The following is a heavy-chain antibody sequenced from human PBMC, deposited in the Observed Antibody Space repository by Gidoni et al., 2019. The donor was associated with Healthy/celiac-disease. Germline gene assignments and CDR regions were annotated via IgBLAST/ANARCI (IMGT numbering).Heavy chain of an antibody. D-gene: IGHD6-6*01. J-gene: IGHJ6*02. Sequence: QVQLVESGGGVVQPGRSLRLSCAASGFTFSSYGLHWVRQAPGKGLEWVAVISYDGSNKYYADSVKGRFTISRDNSKNTLYLQMNSLRAEDTAVYYCAKSPSRRGSSSGASPLFHGMDVWGQGTTVTVSS. CDR2: ISYDGSNK. CDR1: GFTFSSYG. CDR3: AKSPSRRGSSSGASPLFHGMDV. V-gene: IGHV3-30*18.